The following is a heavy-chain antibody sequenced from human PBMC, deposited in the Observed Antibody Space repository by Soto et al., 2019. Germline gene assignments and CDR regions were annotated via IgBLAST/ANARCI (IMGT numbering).Heavy chain of an antibody. CDR3: GRRRFEYYGMEA. V-gene: IGHV5-51*01. Sequence: GQSLKIPCRSSGYSFTSYWKAWVRHMPGKGLEWMCIIYPGDSDTRYSPSFQGQVTISADKSISTAYLQWSSLKASDTAMYYCGRRRFEYYGMEAWGQATTGTAAS. J-gene: IGHJ6*01. CDR2: IYPGDSDT. CDR1: GYSFTSYW. D-gene: IGHD3-16*01.